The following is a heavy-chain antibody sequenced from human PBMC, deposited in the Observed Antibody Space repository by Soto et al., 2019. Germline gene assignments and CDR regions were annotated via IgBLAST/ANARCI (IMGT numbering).Heavy chain of an antibody. CDR1: GFTFTSSA. Sequence: ASVKVSCKASGFTFTSSAMQWVRQARGQRLEWIGWIVVGSGNTNYGQKFQERVTITRDMSTITAYMELSSLRSEDTAVYSCASTHGGLRYFDWLYFYYYGMDVWDQGTTVTVSS. CDR3: ASTHGGLRYFDWLYFYYYGMDV. V-gene: IGHV1-58*02. J-gene: IGHJ6*02. CDR2: IVVGSGNT. D-gene: IGHD3-9*01.